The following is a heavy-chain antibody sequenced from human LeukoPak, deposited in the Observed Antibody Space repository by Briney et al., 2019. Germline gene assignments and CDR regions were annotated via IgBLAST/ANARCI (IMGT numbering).Heavy chain of an antibody. D-gene: IGHD3-16*01. V-gene: IGHV3-74*01. CDR3: ARDSELKVGGSFDY. J-gene: IGHJ4*02. Sequence: GGSLRLSCAASGFTFGNYWMHWVRQAPGKGLLWVSRISDDGSSANYADSVQGRFTISRDNAKNTMYLQMNSLRAEDTAVYYCARDSELKVGGSFDYWGQGTLVTVSS. CDR2: ISDDGSSA. CDR1: GFTFGNYW.